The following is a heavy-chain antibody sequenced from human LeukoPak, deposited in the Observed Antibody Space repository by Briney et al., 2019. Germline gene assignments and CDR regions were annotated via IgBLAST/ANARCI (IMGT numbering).Heavy chain of an antibody. Sequence: GGSLRLSCAASGFTFSSSAMSWVRQAPGKGLEWVANIKQDGSEKYYVDSVKGRFTISRDNAKNSLYLQMNSLRAEDTAVYYCAKDGDGYNFPFDFWGQGTLVTVSS. CDR2: IKQDGSEK. V-gene: IGHV3-7*03. CDR3: AKDGDGYNFPFDF. CDR1: GFTFSSSA. J-gene: IGHJ4*02. D-gene: IGHD5-24*01.